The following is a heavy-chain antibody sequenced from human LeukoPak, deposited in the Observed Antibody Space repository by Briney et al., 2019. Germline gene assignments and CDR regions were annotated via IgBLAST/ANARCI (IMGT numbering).Heavy chain of an antibody. J-gene: IGHJ4*02. CDR3: ARVETGTYFDY. CDR1: GGSISSGDYY. V-gene: IGHV4-30-4*01. D-gene: IGHD1-1*01. CDR2: IYYSGST. Sequence: PSETLSLTCTVSGGSISSGDYYWSWIRQPPGKGLEWIGYIYYSGSTYYNPSLKSRVTISVDTSKNQFSLKLSSVTAADTAVYYCARVETGTYFDYWGQGTLATVSS.